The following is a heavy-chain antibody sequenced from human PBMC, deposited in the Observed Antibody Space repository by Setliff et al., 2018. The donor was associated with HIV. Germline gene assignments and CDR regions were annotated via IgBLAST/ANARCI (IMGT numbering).Heavy chain of an antibody. V-gene: IGHV1-8*01. CDR2: MNPNSGDT. CDR1: GYSFTSYD. Sequence: ASVKVSCKASGYSFTSYDINWVRQATGQGLEWMGWMNPNSGDTDYAQKFQGRVTMTRNTSIGAAYMELSSLRSEETAVFYCARVRTDEVRGVYDAFDIWGQGTMVTVSS. D-gene: IGHD3-10*01. J-gene: IGHJ3*02. CDR3: ARVRTDEVRGVYDAFDI.